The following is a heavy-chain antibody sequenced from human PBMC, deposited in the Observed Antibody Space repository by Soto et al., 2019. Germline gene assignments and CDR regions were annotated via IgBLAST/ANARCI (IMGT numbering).Heavy chain of an antibody. CDR2: LNSDGSIT. J-gene: IGHJ4*02. CDR1: GFNFRSYW. Sequence: SGGSLRLSCAASGFNFRSYWMHWVRQAPGKGLVWVSRLNSDGSITSHADSVKGRFTISRDNAKNTLYLQMNSLRAEDTAVYYCARGYYYDSSGSVADYWGQGTLVTVSS. V-gene: IGHV3-74*01. D-gene: IGHD3-22*01. CDR3: ARGYYYDSSGSVADY.